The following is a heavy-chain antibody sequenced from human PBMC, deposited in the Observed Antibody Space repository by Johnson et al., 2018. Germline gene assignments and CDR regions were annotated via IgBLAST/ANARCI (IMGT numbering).Heavy chain of an antibody. Sequence: VQLVQSGGGLVQXGGSLRLXCAASGFTFSSYWMTWVRQAPGKGLEWVANIRKPDGIEKYYVASVKGRFTISRDNAKTSLYLQMNSLRAEDTALYYCATSGGSHGWVMDVWGKGTTVIVSS. CDR2: IRKPDGIEK. CDR1: GFTFSSYW. J-gene: IGHJ6*03. D-gene: IGHD2-15*01. V-gene: IGHV3-7*03. CDR3: ATSGGSHGWVMDV.